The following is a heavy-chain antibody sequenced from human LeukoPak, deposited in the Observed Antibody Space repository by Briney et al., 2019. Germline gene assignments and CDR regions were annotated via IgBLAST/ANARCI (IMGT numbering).Heavy chain of an antibody. V-gene: IGHV3-21*01. CDR3: ARGVTYYYDSSGSHFDY. CDR2: ISSSSSYI. CDR1: GFTFSSYA. D-gene: IGHD3-22*01. J-gene: IGHJ4*02. Sequence: GGSLRLSCAASGFTFSSYAMSWVRQAPGKGLEWVSSISSSSSYIYYADSVKGRFTISRDNAKNSLYLQMNSLRAEDTAVYYCARGVTYYYDSSGSHFDYWGQGTLVTVSS.